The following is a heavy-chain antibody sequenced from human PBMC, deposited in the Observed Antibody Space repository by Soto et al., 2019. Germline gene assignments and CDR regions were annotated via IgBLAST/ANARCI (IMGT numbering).Heavy chain of an antibody. Sequence: GQSLRGSCVAAGFDFSSHDMNGVRQAPGKGLEWIAYINRRGVTDDADSAEGRFTISRDNAQKSLFLQMLSLRAEDTAVYYSARDADEINSYYIDFWGQGALVTVSS. J-gene: IGHJ4*02. D-gene: IGHD3-16*01. CDR1: GFDFSSHD. CDR3: ARDADEINSYYIDF. V-gene: IGHV3-48*03. CDR2: INRRGVT.